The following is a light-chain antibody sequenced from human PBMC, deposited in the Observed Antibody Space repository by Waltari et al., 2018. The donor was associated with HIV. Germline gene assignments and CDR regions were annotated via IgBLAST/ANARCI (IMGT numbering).Light chain of an antibody. CDR3: TSYAGSNNLVI. CDR1: SSDVGPYDY. Sequence: QSALTQPPSASGSPGQSVTISCTGTSSDVGPYDYVSWNQQHPDKAPRLIIYEVNKRPSGVPDRFSGSKSGNTASLTVSGLQAEDEADYYCTSYAGSNNLVIFGGGTKVTVL. J-gene: IGLJ2*01. V-gene: IGLV2-8*01. CDR2: EVN.